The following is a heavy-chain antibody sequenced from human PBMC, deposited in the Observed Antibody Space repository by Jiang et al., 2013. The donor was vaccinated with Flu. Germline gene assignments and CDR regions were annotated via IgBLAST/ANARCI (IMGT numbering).Heavy chain of an antibody. CDR3: ARVEWEDYYYYYGMDV. Sequence: CAASGFTFSSYSMNWVRQAPGKGLEWVSYISSSSSTIYYADSVKGRFTISRDNAKNSLYLQMNGLRAEDTAVYYCARVEWEDYYYYYGMDVWGQGTTVTVSS. CDR2: ISSSSSTI. CDR1: GFTFSSYS. D-gene: IGHD1-26*01. V-gene: IGHV3-48*01. J-gene: IGHJ6*02.